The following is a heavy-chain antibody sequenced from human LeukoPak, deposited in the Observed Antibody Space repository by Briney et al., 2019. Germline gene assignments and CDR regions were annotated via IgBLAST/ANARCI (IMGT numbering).Heavy chain of an antibody. CDR1: GYTFAGYN. J-gene: IGHJ4*02. CDR2: VRPHSGDT. V-gene: IGHV1-2*02. CDR3: ARVNLAVTSSLDS. D-gene: IGHD2-21*02. Sequence: ASVKVSCRASGYTFAGYNMHWVRLAPGQGLEWTGWVRPHSGDTNYAQRFQGRVTMSRDTSISTVYMELSRLTSDDTALYYCARVNLAVTSSLDSWGQGTLVTVSS.